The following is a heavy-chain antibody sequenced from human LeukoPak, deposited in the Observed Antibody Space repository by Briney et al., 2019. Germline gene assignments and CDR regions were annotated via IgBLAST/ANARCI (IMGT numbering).Heavy chain of an antibody. CDR3: ASGDWFTMY. CDR1: GGYFSGYY. CDR2: TNDSGST. Sequence: PSETLSLTCAVYGGYFSGYYWSWIRQPPGKGLEWIGETNDSGSTNYNPSLKSRVTISVGTFKNQFFLKLNSVTAADTAGDYRASGDWFTMYWGQGTLVTVSS. V-gene: IGHV4-34*01. D-gene: IGHD3-9*01. J-gene: IGHJ4*02.